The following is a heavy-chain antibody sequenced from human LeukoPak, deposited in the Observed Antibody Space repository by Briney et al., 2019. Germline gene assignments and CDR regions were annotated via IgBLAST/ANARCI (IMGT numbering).Heavy chain of an antibody. CDR1: GFTLSSSW. D-gene: IGHD3-10*01. V-gene: IGHV3-53*01. CDR2: IYMDGST. CDR3: ARERRYYYGSGSPMGLDP. J-gene: IGHJ5*02. Sequence: GGSLRLSCAASGFTLSSSWMSWVRQAPGKGLEWVSIIYMDGSTYYADSVKGRFTISRDNPRNTLYLQMNSLRAEDTAVYYCARERRYYYGSGSPMGLDPWGQGTLVTVSS.